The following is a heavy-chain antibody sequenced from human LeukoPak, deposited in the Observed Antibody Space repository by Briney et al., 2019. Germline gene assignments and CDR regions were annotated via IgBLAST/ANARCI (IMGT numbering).Heavy chain of an antibody. CDR1: GGPFSGYF. CDR3: ARRYYYNLGSFPFDF. CDR2: IHNSGTT. J-gene: IGHJ4*02. V-gene: IGHV4-34*01. Sequence: SETVSLTCAVSGGPFSGYFWSWIRQSSGKGLEWIGEIHNSGTTNYNPSLNSRVTISEDTSKNQFYLNLSSVTAADTAVYYCARRYYYNLGSFPFDFWGQGTLVTVSS. D-gene: IGHD3-10*01.